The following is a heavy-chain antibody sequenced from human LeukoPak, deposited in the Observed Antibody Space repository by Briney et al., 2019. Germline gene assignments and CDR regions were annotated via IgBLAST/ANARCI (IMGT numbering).Heavy chain of an antibody. CDR3: ARGRSNYYGMDV. Sequence: PSETLSLTCSVSDGSINSYYWNWIRRPPGKGLEWIGYIYYNGNTNYSPSLKSRVSMSVDTSKNLFSLKVSSVTAADTAVYYCARGRSNYYGMDVWGQGTTVTVSS. V-gene: IGHV4-59*01. CDR1: DGSINSYY. D-gene: IGHD1-26*01. CDR2: IYYNGNT. J-gene: IGHJ6*02.